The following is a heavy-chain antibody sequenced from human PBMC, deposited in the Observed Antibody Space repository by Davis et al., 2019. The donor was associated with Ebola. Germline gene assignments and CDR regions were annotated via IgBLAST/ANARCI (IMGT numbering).Heavy chain of an antibody. CDR3: ARGGNYGSGNYPDY. V-gene: IGHV3-20*04. Sequence: GESLKISCAASGFTFDTYGMMWVRLAPGKGLEWVSGISWNGDIIGYADSVKGRFTISRDNAKNSLYLQMNSLRVDDTAVYYCARGGNYGSGNYPDYWGQGTLVTVSS. D-gene: IGHD3-10*01. CDR2: ISWNGDII. CDR1: GFTFDTYG. J-gene: IGHJ4*02.